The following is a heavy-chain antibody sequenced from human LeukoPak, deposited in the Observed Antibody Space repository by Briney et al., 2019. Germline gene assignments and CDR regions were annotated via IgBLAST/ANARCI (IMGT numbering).Heavy chain of an antibody. J-gene: IGHJ5*02. V-gene: IGHV1-46*01. CDR1: GYTFTSYY. CDR3: ARDRYYYDSSGYYRGFDP. Sequence: GASVKVSCKASGYTFTSYYMHWVRQAPGQGLEWMGIINPSGGSTSYAQKFQGRVTITADESTSTAYMELSSLRSEDTAVYYCARDRYYYDSSGYYRGFDPWGQGTLVTVSS. CDR2: INPSGGST. D-gene: IGHD3-22*01.